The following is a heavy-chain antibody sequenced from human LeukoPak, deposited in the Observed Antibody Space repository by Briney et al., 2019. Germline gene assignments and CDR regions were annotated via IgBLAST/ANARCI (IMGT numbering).Heavy chain of an antibody. CDR2: IGTAGDT. Sequence: GGSLRLSCAASGFTFSSYDMHWVRQATGKGLEWVSAIGTAGDTYYPGSVKGRFTISRENAKNSLYLQMNSPRAGDTAVYYCAKDGLNQDIVLVPATDAFDIWGQGTMVTVSS. J-gene: IGHJ3*02. V-gene: IGHV3-13*01. CDR1: GFTFSSYD. CDR3: AKDGLNQDIVLVPATDAFDI. D-gene: IGHD2-2*01.